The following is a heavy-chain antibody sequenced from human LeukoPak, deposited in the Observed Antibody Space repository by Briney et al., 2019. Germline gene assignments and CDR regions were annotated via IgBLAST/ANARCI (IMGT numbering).Heavy chain of an antibody. V-gene: IGHV3-11*01. CDR1: GFIFSDYY. D-gene: IGHD6-13*01. CDR2: ISSSGSTI. CDR3: ARDEQQLENYYYYYYMDV. J-gene: IGHJ6*03. Sequence: GGSLRLSCAASGFIFSDYYMSWIRQAPGKGLEWVSYISSSGSTIYYADSVKGRFTISRDNAKNSLYLQMNSLRAEDTAVYYCARDEQQLENYYYYYYMDVWGKGTTVTVSS.